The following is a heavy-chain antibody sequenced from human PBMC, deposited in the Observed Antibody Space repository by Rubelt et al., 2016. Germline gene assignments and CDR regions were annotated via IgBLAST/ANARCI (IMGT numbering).Heavy chain of an antibody. Sequence: QVQLVQSGAEVKKPGASVKVSCKTSGYTFTTYGIIWVRRAPGQGLEWMGWINTYNDKTNYPQKFQGRVSMTTDSSTNTAYMGLRSLRSDDTAVYYCARGYFDSTGDFDYWGQGTLVTVSS. CDR3: ARGYFDSTGDFDY. D-gene: IGHD3-22*01. J-gene: IGHJ4*02. CDR1: GYTFTTYG. CDR2: INTYNDKT. V-gene: IGHV1-18*01.